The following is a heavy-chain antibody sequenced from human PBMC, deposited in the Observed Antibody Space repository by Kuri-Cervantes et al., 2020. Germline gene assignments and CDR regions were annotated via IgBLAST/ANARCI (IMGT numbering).Heavy chain of an antibody. J-gene: IGHJ5*02. D-gene: IGHD3-22*01. CDR1: GFTFSSYG. CDR3: ARAPGTYYYDRGWFDP. Sequence: GESLKISCAASGFTFSSYGMHWVRQAPGKGLEWVAVIWYDGSSKYYADSVKGRFTISRDNSKNTLYLQMNSLRAEDTAVYYCARAPGTYYYDRGWFDPWGQGTLVTVSS. CDR2: IWYDGSSK. V-gene: IGHV3-33*01.